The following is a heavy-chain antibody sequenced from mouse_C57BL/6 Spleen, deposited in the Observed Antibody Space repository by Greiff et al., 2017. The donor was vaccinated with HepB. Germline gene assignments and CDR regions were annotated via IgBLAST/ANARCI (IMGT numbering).Heavy chain of an antibody. D-gene: IGHD2-4*01. Sequence: EVKLMESGPGLVKPSQSLSLTCSVTGYSITSGYYWNWIRQFPGNKLEWMGYISYDGSNNYNPSLKNRISITRDTSKNQFFLKLNSVTTEDTATYYCARVRDYDDYAMDYWGQGTSVTVSS. CDR2: ISYDGSN. V-gene: IGHV3-6*01. CDR3: ARVRDYDDYAMDY. J-gene: IGHJ4*01. CDR1: GYSITSGYY.